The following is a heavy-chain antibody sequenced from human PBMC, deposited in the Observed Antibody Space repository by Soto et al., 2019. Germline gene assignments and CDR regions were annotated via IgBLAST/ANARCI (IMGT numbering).Heavy chain of an antibody. CDR2: IKSKTDGGTT. CDR3: TTETDFWSGFDY. CDR1: GLTFSNAW. D-gene: IGHD3-3*01. J-gene: IGHJ4*02. Sequence: NPGGFLRLACSDSGLTFSNAWMSWVRQAPGKGLEWVGRIKSKTDGGTTDYAAPVKGRFTISRDDSKNTFYLQMNSLKTEDTAVYYCTTETDFWSGFDYWGQGTLVTVSS. V-gene: IGHV3-15*01.